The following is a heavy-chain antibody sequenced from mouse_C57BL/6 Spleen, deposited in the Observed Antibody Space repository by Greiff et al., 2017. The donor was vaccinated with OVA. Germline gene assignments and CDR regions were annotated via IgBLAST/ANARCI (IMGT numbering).Heavy chain of an antibody. Sequence: VQGVESGAELVRPGASVTLSCKASGYTFTDYEMHWVKQTPVHGLEWIGAIDPETGGTAYNQKFKGKAILTADKSSSTAYMELRSLTSEDSAVYYCLITTVVGYWGQGTTLTVSS. CDR2: IDPETGGT. CDR3: LITTVVGY. CDR1: GYTFTDYE. D-gene: IGHD1-1*01. V-gene: IGHV1-15*01. J-gene: IGHJ2*01.